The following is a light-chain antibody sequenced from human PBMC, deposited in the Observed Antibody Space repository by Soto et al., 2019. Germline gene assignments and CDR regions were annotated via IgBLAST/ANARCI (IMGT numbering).Light chain of an antibody. CDR2: AAS. CDR3: QQSYSSPPT. J-gene: IGKJ1*01. CDR1: QSIIRY. V-gene: IGKV1-39*01. Sequence: DIQMTQSPSSLSASVGNRVAITCRASQSIIRYLNWYQQKPGKAPKLLIFAASSLQSGVPSRFSGSRSGPDFTLTISSLQPEDFATYYCQQSYSSPPTFGQGTKVDI.